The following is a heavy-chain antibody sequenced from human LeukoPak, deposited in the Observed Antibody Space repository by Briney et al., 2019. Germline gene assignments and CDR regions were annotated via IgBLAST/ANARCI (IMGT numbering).Heavy chain of an antibody. V-gene: IGHV5-51*01. J-gene: IGHJ4*02. CDR2: ISPGDSDT. CDR3: ARRDSSGYYYFDY. D-gene: IGHD3-22*01. Sequence: GESLKISCKGSGYNFATYWIAWVRQMPGKGLEWMAIISPGDSDTRYSPSFQGQVTISADKSISTAYLQWSSLKASDTAMYYCARRDSSGYYYFDYWGQGTLVTVSS. CDR1: GYNFATYW.